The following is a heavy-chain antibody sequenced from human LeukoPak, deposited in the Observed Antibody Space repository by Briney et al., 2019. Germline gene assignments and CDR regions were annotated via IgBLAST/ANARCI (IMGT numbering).Heavy chain of an antibody. CDR2: IEYDGSFK. Sequence: GGSLRLSCAASGFSFRDSWMSWVRQAPGKGLEWVANIEYDGSFKDYVDSVKGRFTISRDDSKTTVYLLMNSLRAEDTAVYYCAREVAPLYFHYGMDVWGEGTTVTVSS. V-gene: IGHV3-7*04. CDR1: GFSFRDSW. CDR3: AREVAPLYFHYGMDV. J-gene: IGHJ6*01.